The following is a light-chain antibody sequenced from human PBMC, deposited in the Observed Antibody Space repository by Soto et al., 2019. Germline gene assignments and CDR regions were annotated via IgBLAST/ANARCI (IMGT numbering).Light chain of an antibody. V-gene: IGKV3-20*01. Sequence: EIVLTQSPGTLSLSPGETATLSCWASQSVSGSYLAWYQHKPGQAPRLLIYDASSRATGIPDRFSGSGSGTDFPLTISRVEPEDFAVYYCQQSGSSPPITFGHGTRLEIK. J-gene: IGKJ5*01. CDR2: DAS. CDR3: QQSGSSPPIT. CDR1: QSVSGSY.